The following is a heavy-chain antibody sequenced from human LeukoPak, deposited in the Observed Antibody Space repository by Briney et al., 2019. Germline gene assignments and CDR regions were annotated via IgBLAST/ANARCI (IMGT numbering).Heavy chain of an antibody. Sequence: GGSLRLSCAASGFTFSSYAMSWVRQAPGKGLEWVSAIGGSGGSTYYADSVKGRFTISRDNSKNTLYLQMNSLRAEDTAVYYCATYYYDSSGYRIDAFDIWGQGTMVTVSS. CDR2: IGGSGGST. CDR3: ATYYYDSSGYRIDAFDI. V-gene: IGHV3-23*01. CDR1: GFTFSSYA. J-gene: IGHJ3*02. D-gene: IGHD3-22*01.